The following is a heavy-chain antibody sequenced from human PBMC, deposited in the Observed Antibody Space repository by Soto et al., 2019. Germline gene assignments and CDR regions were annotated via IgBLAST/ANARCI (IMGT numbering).Heavy chain of an antibody. Sequence: PSETLSLTCAVSSGSITICNWWSWVRQPPGKGLEWIGEVSHSGNTNYIPSLKSRVTISVDKSRNQFSLRLNSVTAADTAVYYCARNRYGGYDFDYWGQGTLVTVS. J-gene: IGHJ4*02. CDR2: VSHSGNT. D-gene: IGHD5-12*01. CDR3: ARNRYGGYDFDY. V-gene: IGHV4-4*02. CDR1: SGSITICNW.